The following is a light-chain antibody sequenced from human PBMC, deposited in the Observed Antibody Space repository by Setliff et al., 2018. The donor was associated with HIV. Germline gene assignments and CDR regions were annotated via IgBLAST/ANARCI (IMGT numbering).Light chain of an antibody. CDR3: CSYAGTIKYV. J-gene: IGLJ1*01. CDR1: GSDAGLYKS. CDR2: EVR. V-gene: IGLV2-14*03. Sequence: QSALTQPASVSGSPGPSITISCTATGSDAGLYKSVSWYQQQPGKAPKVIIIEVRNRTSGVSHRFSGSKSGNTASLTISGLQAEDEGDYYCCSYAGTIKYVFGTGTKVTVL.